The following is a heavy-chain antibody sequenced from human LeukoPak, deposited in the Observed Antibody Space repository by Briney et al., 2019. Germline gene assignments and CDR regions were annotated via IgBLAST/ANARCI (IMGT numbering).Heavy chain of an antibody. CDR2: VKSDGSNP. Sequence: GGSLRLSCAASGFTFSSYWMHWVRQAPGKGLVWVSRVKSDGSNPSYADSVKGRFTISRDNAENMLYLQMNTLGAEDTAVYYCARDIVSGSGSLDYWGQGTLVTVSS. CDR1: GFTFSSYW. D-gene: IGHD3-10*01. CDR3: ARDIVSGSGSLDY. J-gene: IGHJ4*02. V-gene: IGHV3-74*01.